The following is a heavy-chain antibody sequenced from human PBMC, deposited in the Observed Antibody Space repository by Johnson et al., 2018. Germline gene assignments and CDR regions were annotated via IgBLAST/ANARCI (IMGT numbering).Heavy chain of an antibody. Sequence: VQLVESGAEVKKXGSSXKVXCKASGGTFSSYAISWVRQAPGQGLEWMGGIIPIFGTANYAQKFQGRVTITADESTSTAYRERSSLRSEDPAVDYCARWATVVNDAFDIWGQGTMVTVSS. CDR1: GGTFSSYA. V-gene: IGHV1-69*01. D-gene: IGHD4-23*01. CDR3: ARWATVVNDAFDI. CDR2: IIPIFGTA. J-gene: IGHJ3*02.